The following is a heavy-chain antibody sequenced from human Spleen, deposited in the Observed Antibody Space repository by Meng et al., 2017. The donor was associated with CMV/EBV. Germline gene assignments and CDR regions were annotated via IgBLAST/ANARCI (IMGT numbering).Heavy chain of an antibody. CDR1: GFTFSSYS. V-gene: IGHV3-21*01. CDR3: ARDWITYYYYGMDV. J-gene: IGHJ6*02. Sequence: GGSLRLSCAASGFTFSSYSMNWVRQAPGKGLEWVSSISSSSSYIYYADSVKGRFTISRDNVKNSLYLQMNGLRAEDTAVYYCARDWITYYYYGMDVWGQGTTVTVSS. CDR2: ISSSSSYI. D-gene: IGHD3-16*01.